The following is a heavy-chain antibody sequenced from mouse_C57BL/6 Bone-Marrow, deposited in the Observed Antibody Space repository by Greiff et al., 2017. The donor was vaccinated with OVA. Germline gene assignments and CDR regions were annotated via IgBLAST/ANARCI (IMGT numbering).Heavy chain of an antibody. CDR2: ISSGGDYI. Sequence: EVKLQESGEGLVKPGGSLKLSCAASGFTFSSYAMSWVRQTPEKRLEWVAYISSGGDYIYYADTVKGRFTISRDNARNTLYLQLSSLKSEDTAMYYCTRLLDAMDYWGQGTSVTVSS. J-gene: IGHJ4*01. CDR1: GFTFSSYA. CDR3: TRLLDAMDY. V-gene: IGHV5-9-1*02. D-gene: IGHD2-1*01.